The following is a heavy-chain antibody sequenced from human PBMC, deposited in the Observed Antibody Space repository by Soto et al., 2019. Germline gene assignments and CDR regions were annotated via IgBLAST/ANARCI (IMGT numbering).Heavy chain of an antibody. Sequence: PGGSLRLSCAASGFTFSSYGMHWVRQAPGKGLEWVAVIWYDGSNKYYADSVKGRFTISRDNSKNTLYLQMNSLRAEDTAVYYCARGCRYSSGWYEVSGDYCAQGTLVTVSS. CDR2: IWYDGSNK. J-gene: IGHJ4*02. CDR3: ARGCRYSSGWYEVSGDY. V-gene: IGHV3-33*01. D-gene: IGHD6-19*01. CDR1: GFTFSSYG.